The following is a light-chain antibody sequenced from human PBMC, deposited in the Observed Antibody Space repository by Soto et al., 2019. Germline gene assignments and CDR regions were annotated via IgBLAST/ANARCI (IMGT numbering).Light chain of an antibody. CDR1: QGISNY. Sequence: DIQMTQSPSSLSASVGDRVTITCRARQGISNYLAWYQQKPGKVPKLLIYAASTLQSGVPSRFSGSGSGTDFTLTISSLQPEDVAAYYCQKYDSAPWAFGKGTKVEI. CDR2: AAS. CDR3: QKYDSAPWA. V-gene: IGKV1-27*01. J-gene: IGKJ1*01.